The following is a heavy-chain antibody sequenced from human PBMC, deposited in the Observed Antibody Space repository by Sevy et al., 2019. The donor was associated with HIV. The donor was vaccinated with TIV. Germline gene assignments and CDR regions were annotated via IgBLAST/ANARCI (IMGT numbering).Heavy chain of an antibody. J-gene: IGHJ6*02. CDR2: INWNGGST. D-gene: IGHD3-3*01. Sequence: GGSLRLSCAASGFTFDDYGMSWVRQVPGKGLEWISGINWNGGSTGYADSVKGRFTISRDNAKNSLYLQMNSLRAEDTALYYCARGGIFSSYYDFWSGSSSESSMDVWGQGTTVTVSS. CDR1: GFTFDDYG. CDR3: ARGGIFSSYYDFWSGSSSESSMDV. V-gene: IGHV3-20*04.